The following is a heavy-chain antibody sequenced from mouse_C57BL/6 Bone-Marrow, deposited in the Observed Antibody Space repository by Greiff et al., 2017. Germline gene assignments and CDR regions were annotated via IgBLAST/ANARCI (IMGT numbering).Heavy chain of an antibody. J-gene: IGHJ4*01. CDR3: TGYGYHGGAMGY. CDR2: IRLKTDNSAT. V-gene: IGHV6-3*01. Sequence: EVKVEESGGGLVQPGGSMKLSCVASGFTFSNYWMNWVRQSPEKGLEWVAQIRLKTDNSATHYTETVKGRFTISRDDSKSSVYLQMINLRAADTCIYYCTGYGYHGGAMGYQGQGTSVTVAT. CDR1: GFTFSNYW. D-gene: IGHD2-2*01.